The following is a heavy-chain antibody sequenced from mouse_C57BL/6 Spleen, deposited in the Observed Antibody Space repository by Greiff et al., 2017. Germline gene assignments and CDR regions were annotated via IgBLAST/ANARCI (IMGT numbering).Heavy chain of an antibody. D-gene: IGHD1-1*01. CDR2: IDPSDSYT. V-gene: IGHV1-69*01. CDR1: GYTFTSYW. CDR3: ARPYGSSYWYFDV. Sequence: QVQLQQPGAELVMPGASVKLSCKASGYTFTSYWMHWVKQRPGQGLEWIGEIDPSDSYTNYNQKFKGKSTLTVDKSSSTAYMQLSSLTSEDSAVYYWARPYGSSYWYFDVWGTGTTVTVSS. J-gene: IGHJ1*03.